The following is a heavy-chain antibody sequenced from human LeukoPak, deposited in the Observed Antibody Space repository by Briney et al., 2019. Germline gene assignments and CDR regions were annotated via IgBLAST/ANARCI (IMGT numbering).Heavy chain of an antibody. CDR1: GFTFSSYS. J-gene: IGHJ4*02. CDR2: ISGTSSYI. Sequence: GWSLRLSCAASGFTFSSYSMNWVRQAGGKGLEWVSSISGTSSYIYYADSVKGRYTISRDNAKYSLYLQMNSRNVEDTAVYYCARRRGFSGYDHDYWGQGALVTVAS. CDR3: ARRRGFSGYDHDY. V-gene: IGHV3-21*01. D-gene: IGHD5-12*01.